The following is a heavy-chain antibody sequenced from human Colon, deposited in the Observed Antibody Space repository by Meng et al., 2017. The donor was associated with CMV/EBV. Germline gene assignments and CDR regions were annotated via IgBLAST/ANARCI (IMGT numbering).Heavy chain of an antibody. D-gene: IGHD4/OR15-4a*01. CDR2: ISQDGSET. CDR1: EFIFNKSW. CDR3: ARINDYGGAHYGMDV. J-gene: IGHJ6*02. V-gene: IGHV3-7*01. Sequence: GESLKISCAASEFIFNKSWMSWVRQAPGKGLEWVANISQDGSETYYVDSVKGRFTISRDNAKKSLYLQITSLRAEDTALYYCARINDYGGAHYGMDVWGQGTTVTVSS.